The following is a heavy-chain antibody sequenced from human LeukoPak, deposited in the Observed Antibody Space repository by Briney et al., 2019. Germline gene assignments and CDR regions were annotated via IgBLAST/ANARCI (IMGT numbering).Heavy chain of an antibody. J-gene: IGHJ4*02. CDR2: IYHSGST. Sequence: SQTLSLTCAVSGVSISSGGYSWSWIRQPPGKGLEWIGYIYHSGSTNYNPSLKSRVTISVDTSKNQFSLKLSSVTAADTAVYYCASQAYCGGDCYSAYDYWGQGTLVTVSS. V-gene: IGHV4-30-2*01. D-gene: IGHD2-21*02. CDR3: ASQAYCGGDCYSAYDY. CDR1: GVSISSGGYS.